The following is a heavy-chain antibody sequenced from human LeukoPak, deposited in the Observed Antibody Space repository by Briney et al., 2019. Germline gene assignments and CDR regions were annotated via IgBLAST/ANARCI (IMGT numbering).Heavy chain of an antibody. V-gene: IGHV3-30*04. CDR1: GFTFSSYA. Sequence: PGRSLRLSCAASGFTFSSYAMHWVRQAPGKGLEWVAVISYDGSNKYYADSVKGRFTISRDNSKNTLYLQMNSLRAEDTAVYYCARDPPPLGYCSGGSCSALYYFDYWGQGTLVTVSS. CDR3: ARDPPPLGYCSGGSCSALYYFDY. J-gene: IGHJ4*02. CDR2: ISYDGSNK. D-gene: IGHD2-15*01.